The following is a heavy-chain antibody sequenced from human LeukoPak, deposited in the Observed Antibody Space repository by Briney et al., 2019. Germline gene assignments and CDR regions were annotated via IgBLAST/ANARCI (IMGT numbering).Heavy chain of an antibody. CDR1: GFTFSSYA. D-gene: IGHD2-15*01. Sequence: GGSLRLSCAASGFTFSSYAMSWVRQATGKGLEWVSGISGGGGSTYYADSVKGRFTISRDNSKNTLYLQMNSLRAEDTAVYYCAKVGESGGVWKYYFDYWGQGTLVTVSS. J-gene: IGHJ4*02. V-gene: IGHV3-23*01. CDR3: AKVGESGGVWKYYFDY. CDR2: ISGGGGST.